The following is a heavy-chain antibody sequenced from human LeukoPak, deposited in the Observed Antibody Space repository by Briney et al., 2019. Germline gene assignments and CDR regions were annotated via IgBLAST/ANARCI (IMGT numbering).Heavy chain of an antibody. CDR3: ARTTGYSSSWSFDP. Sequence: PGGSLRLSCAASGFTFSSYWMSWVRQAPGKGLEWVAVILYDGTNKYYAESVKGRFTISRDNPKNTLYLQMNSLRAEDTAVYYCARTTGYSSSWSFDPWGQGTLVTVSS. D-gene: IGHD6-13*01. CDR1: GFTFSSYW. CDR2: ILYDGTNK. J-gene: IGHJ5*02. V-gene: IGHV3-30*03.